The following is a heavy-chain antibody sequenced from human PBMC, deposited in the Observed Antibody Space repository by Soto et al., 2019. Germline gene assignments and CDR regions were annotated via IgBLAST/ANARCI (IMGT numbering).Heavy chain of an antibody. CDR2: ISGNRANSDTT. Sequence: EVQLLESGGGLIQPGGSLRLSCAASGFTFSSYAMNWVRQSPGKGLEWVSLISGNRANSDTTEYGSSVKGRFTISRDDSKNSMYLQMNSLKTEDTAVYYCTRGYSGIDIYAFDIWGQGTLVTVSA. CDR3: TRGYSGIDIYAFDI. V-gene: IGHV3-72*01. D-gene: IGHD1-26*01. J-gene: IGHJ3*02. CDR1: GFTFSSYA.